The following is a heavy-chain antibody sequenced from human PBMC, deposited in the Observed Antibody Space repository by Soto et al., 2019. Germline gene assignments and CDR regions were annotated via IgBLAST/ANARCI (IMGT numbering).Heavy chain of an antibody. D-gene: IGHD3-9*01. CDR2: IIPILGVA. CDR1: GGTFSSYI. CDR3: ARDHRPLRYFAWSLGYHYGMDV. V-gene: IGHV1-69*08. Sequence: QVQLVQSGAEVKKPGSSVKVSCTASGGTFSSYITDWVRQAPGQGLEYMGKIIPILGVANYTQKFQGRVTLTADKSTSTAYMELLSLKSEDTAVYYCARDHRPLRYFAWSLGYHYGMDVWGQGTTVTVSS. J-gene: IGHJ6*02.